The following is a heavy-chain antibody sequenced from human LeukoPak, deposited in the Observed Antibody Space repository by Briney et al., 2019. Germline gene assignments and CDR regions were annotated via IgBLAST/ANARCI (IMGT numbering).Heavy chain of an antibody. Sequence: GGSLRLSCAASGFTVSSNYMSWVRQAPGRGPEWVSVIYSGGNTYYADSVKGRFTISRDNSKNTLYLRMNSLRAEDTAVYYCARDLGTVTTRSNWFDPWGQGTLVTVSS. V-gene: IGHV3-66*02. D-gene: IGHD4-11*01. J-gene: IGHJ5*02. CDR3: ARDLGTVTTRSNWFDP. CDR1: GFTVSSNY. CDR2: IYSGGNT.